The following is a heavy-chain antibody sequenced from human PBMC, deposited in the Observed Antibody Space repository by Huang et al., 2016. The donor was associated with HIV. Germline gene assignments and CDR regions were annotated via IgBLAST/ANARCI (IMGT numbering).Heavy chain of an antibody. CDR2: IYHADSDT. Sequence: EEELVQSGAEVKKPGESLKISCKDSGHSFTSYWIGWGRQSPGKGLEWMWIIYHADSDTRYSPSFQGQVTISVDKSNSTAYLQWSTLKASDTGIYYCARHGGGGANRSYYYMDVWGTGTTVIVSS. V-gene: IGHV5-51*01. D-gene: IGHD3-16*01. CDR3: ARHGGGGANRSYYYMDV. CDR1: GHSFTSYW. J-gene: IGHJ6*03.